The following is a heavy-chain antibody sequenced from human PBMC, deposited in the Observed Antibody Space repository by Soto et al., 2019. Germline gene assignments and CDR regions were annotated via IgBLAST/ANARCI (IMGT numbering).Heavy chain of an antibody. V-gene: IGHV4-39*01. CDR2: IYYSGST. CDR1: GGSISSSSYY. J-gene: IGHJ4*02. CDR3: AGGRRYSSSWYSDY. Sequence: QLQLQESGPGLVKPSETLSLTCTVSGGSISSSSYYWGWIRQPPGKGLEWIGSIYYSGSTYYNPSLKGRVTISVDTSKNQFSLKLSSVTAADTAVYYCAGGRRYSSSWYSDYWGQGTLVTVSS. D-gene: IGHD6-13*01.